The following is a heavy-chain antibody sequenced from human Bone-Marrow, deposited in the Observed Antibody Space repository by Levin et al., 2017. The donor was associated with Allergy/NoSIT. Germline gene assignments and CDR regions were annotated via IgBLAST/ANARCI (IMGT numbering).Heavy chain of an antibody. J-gene: IGHJ1*01. CDR1: GFTFRSYP. D-gene: IGHD3-10*02. Sequence: GGSLRLSCAASGFTFRSYPMHWVRQAPGKGLEWVALISYDGSNEDYADSVKGRFSISRDNAKNTLFLQMSSLGVEDTAVYYCVREMFPHRSGELRPEYFQYWGQGTLVTVSS. V-gene: IGHV3-30-3*01. CDR2: ISYDGSNE. CDR3: VREMFPHRSGELRPEYFQY.